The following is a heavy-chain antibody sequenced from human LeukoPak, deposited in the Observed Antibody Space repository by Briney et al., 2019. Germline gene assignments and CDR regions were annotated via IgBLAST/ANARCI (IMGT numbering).Heavy chain of an antibody. Sequence: ASVKVSCKASGYTFTGYYMHWVRQAPGQGLEWMGWINPNSGDTNYAQKFQGRVTMTRDASISTAYMELSRLRSDDTAVYYCARDLYSSGWTDAFDIWGQGTMVTVSS. CDR1: GYTFTGYY. CDR2: INPNSGDT. CDR3: ARDLYSSGWTDAFDI. V-gene: IGHV1-2*02. D-gene: IGHD6-19*01. J-gene: IGHJ3*02.